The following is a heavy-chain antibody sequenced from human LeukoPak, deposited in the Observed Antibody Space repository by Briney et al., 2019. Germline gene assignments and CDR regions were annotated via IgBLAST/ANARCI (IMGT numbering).Heavy chain of an antibody. CDR2: IGHIRDQNT. CDR3: SKGRRRYYFSSSGYFFDS. CDR1: GFMFSDYA. D-gene: IGHD3-22*01. V-gene: IGHV3-23*01. Sequence: GSLRLSCAASGFMFSDYAMSWVRQIPGKAPEWVATIGHIRDQNTYYADSVKGRFTISRDNSENVVYLQMDRLRAEDGAIYFCSKGRRRYYFSSSGYFFDSWGQGSLVTVSS. J-gene: IGHJ5*01.